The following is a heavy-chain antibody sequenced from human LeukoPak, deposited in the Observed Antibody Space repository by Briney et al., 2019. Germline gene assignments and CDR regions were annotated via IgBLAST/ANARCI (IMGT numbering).Heavy chain of an antibody. CDR3: ARATYYDFWSGYYWNSYFDY. Sequence: PSETLSLTCAVSGGSFSGYYWSWIRQPPGKGLEWIGEINHSGSTNYNPSLKSRVTISVDTSKNQFSLKLSSVTAADTAVYYCARATYYDFWSGYYWNSYFDYWGQGTLVTVSA. CDR2: INHSGST. CDR1: GGSFSGYY. V-gene: IGHV4-34*01. J-gene: IGHJ4*02. D-gene: IGHD3-3*01.